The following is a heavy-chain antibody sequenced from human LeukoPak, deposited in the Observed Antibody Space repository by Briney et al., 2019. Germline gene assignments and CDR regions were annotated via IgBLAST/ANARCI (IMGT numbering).Heavy chain of an antibody. Sequence: GRSLRLSCAASGFTFSSYGMHWVRQAPGKGLEWVAVISYDGSNKYYADSVKGRFTISRDNSKNTLYLQMNSLRAEDTAVYYCARDFSQTMVRVPGVYWGQGTLVTVSS. CDR1: GFTFSSYG. CDR3: ARDFSQTMVRVPGVY. V-gene: IGHV3-30*03. J-gene: IGHJ4*02. D-gene: IGHD3-10*01. CDR2: ISYDGSNK.